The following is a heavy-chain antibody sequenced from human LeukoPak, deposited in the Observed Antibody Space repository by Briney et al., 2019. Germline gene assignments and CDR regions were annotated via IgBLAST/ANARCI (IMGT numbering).Heavy chain of an antibody. CDR2: IIPIFGTA. V-gene: IGHV1-69*13. J-gene: IGHJ6*03. D-gene: IGHD6-13*01. Sequence: SVKVSCXASGGTFSNYAISWVRQAHGQGLEWMGGIIPIFGTANYAQKFQGRVTITADESTSTAYMELSSLRSEDTAVYYCARGAAAGYYYYYYMDVWGKGTTVTVSS. CDR1: GGTFSNYA. CDR3: ARGAAAGYYYYYYMDV.